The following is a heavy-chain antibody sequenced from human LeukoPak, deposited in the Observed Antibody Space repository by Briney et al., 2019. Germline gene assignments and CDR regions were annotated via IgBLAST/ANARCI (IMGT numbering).Heavy chain of an antibody. CDR2: ISYDGSNK. D-gene: IGHD6-13*01. V-gene: IGHV3-30*04. J-gene: IGHJ4*02. Sequence: PGGSLRLSCAASGFTFSSYAMHWVRQAPGKGLEWVAVISYDGSNKYYADSVKGRFTISRDNSKNTLYLQMNSLRAEDTAVYYCARGGSSSWELLGLVDYWGQGTLVTVSS. CDR3: ARGGSSSWELLGLVDY. CDR1: GFTFSSYA.